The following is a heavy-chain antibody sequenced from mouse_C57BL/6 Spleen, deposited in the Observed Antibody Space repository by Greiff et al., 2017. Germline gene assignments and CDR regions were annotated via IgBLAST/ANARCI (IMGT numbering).Heavy chain of an antibody. V-gene: IGHV2-2*01. CDR1: GFSLTSYG. J-gene: IGHJ4*01. D-gene: IGHD2-4*01. CDR3: ALVGDYENYAMDY. Sequence: QVQLKESGPGLVQPSQSLSITCTVSGFSLTSYGVHWVRQSPGKGLEWLGVIWSGGSTDYNAAFIARLSISKDNSKSQVFFKMNSLQADDTAIYYCALVGDYENYAMDYWGQGTSVTVSS. CDR2: IWSGGST.